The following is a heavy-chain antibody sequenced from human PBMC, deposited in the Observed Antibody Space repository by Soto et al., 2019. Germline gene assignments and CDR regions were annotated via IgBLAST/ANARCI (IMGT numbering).Heavy chain of an antibody. CDR2: IYWDDNP. V-gene: IGHV2-5*02. D-gene: IGHD3-3*01. Sequence: QITLNESGPTLVKPTQTLTLTCTFSGLSLITSGVAVGWIRQPPGKTLEWLALIYWDDNPRYSPSLKNRLTVTKDTSRNQVVLTMTNMDPVDTGTYYCAHSDPSDDFWSGSPFHWGQGSQVTVSS. CDR1: GLSLITSGVA. CDR3: AHSDPSDDFWSGSPFH. J-gene: IGHJ4*02.